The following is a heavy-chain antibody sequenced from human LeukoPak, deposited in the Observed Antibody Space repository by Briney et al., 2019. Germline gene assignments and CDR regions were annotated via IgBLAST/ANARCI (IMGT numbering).Heavy chain of an antibody. CDR2: ISGSGGST. Sequence: GGSLRLSCAASGFTFSNYAMSWVRQAPGKGLEWVSAISGSGGSTYYADSVKGRFTISRDNSKNTLYLQMNSLRAEDTAVYYCAKNLFYDSSGYYFDYWGQGTLVTVSS. D-gene: IGHD3-22*01. CDR1: GFTFSNYA. V-gene: IGHV3-23*01. J-gene: IGHJ4*02. CDR3: AKNLFYDSSGYYFDY.